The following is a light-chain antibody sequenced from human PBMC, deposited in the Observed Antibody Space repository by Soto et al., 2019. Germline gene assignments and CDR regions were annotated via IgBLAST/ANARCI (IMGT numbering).Light chain of an antibody. CDR3: SSYTLRNTLVL. CDR1: SSDVGGYNF. J-gene: IGLJ3*02. CDR2: EVS. Sequence: QSALTQPASVSGSPGQSITISCTGTSSDVGGYNFVSWYQQHPGTAPRLIIYEVSSRPSGVSYRFSGSKSGNTASLTISGLQAEDESDYYCSSYTLRNTLVLFGGGPKLTVL. V-gene: IGLV2-14*01.